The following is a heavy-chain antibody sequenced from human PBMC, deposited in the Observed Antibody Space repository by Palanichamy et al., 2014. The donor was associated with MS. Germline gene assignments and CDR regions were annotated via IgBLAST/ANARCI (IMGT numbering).Heavy chain of an antibody. Sequence: QVQLVESGGGVVQSGRSLRLSCAASGFALTSHGVHWVRQAPGKGLEWVAVIWNNGFRKDDADSVKGRFSISRDISKNTIYLEMNNLGAEDTATYYCAREYGDHPDPWGQGTLATVSS. CDR3: AREYGDHPDP. CDR2: IWNNGFRK. V-gene: IGHV3-33*01. J-gene: IGHJ5*02. D-gene: IGHD4-17*01. CDR1: GFALTSHG.